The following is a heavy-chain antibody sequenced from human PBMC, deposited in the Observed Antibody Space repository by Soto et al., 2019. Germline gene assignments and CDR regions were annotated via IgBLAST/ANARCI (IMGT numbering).Heavy chain of an antibody. Sequence: EVQLLESGGDLIQPGGSLRLSCAASGFTFSSNSFTWVRQAPGKGLEYVSGISIGGDKTWHADSVKGRFSVSRDNSKNTVYLQMNSLRVDDTAVYYCAKWDGYGDHWGQGTLVTVSS. CDR2: ISIGGDKT. CDR1: GFTFSSNS. D-gene: IGHD5-12*01. V-gene: IGHV3-23*01. J-gene: IGHJ5*02. CDR3: AKWDGYGDH.